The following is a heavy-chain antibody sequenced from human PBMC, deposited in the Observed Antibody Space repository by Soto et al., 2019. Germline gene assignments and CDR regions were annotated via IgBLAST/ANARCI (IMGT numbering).Heavy chain of an antibody. D-gene: IGHD1-1*01. J-gene: IGHJ5*01. CDR3: ARRTTGLSQTFSSSSIDS. V-gene: IGHV4-34*01. CDR1: GGSFSGYS. Sequence: PPETLSVTCAVYGGSFSGYSWTWIRQPPGRGLEWIGEIDHSGTTNYNPSLKSRVTFSVDTSKNQFSLKVNSVTATDTAVYYCARRTTGLSQTFSSSSIDSRGQGLLVSLS. CDR2: IDHSGTT.